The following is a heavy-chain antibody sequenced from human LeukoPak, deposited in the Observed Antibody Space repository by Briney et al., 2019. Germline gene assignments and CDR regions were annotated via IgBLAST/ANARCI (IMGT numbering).Heavy chain of an antibody. CDR2: IYVTGT. CDR1: GGSIGTYY. J-gene: IGHJ6*03. Sequence: PSETLSLTCTVSGGSIGTYYWSWVRQSPGTGLEWIGYIYVTGTRYNPYLQSRVTISVDRSRNQFFLRMTSVTAADTAVYYCARHIGGGIEDMDVWGRGTKVTVSS. V-gene: IGHV4-59*08. CDR3: ARHIGGGIEDMDV. D-gene: IGHD3-16*02.